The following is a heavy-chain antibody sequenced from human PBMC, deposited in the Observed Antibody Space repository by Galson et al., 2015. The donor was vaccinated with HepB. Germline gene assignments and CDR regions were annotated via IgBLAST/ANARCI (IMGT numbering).Heavy chain of an antibody. CDR2: ISSSSSYI. CDR3: ARDFIGGIAAAGTDYYYGMDV. J-gene: IGHJ6*02. Sequence: SLRLSCAASGFTFSSYSMNWVRQAPGKGLEWVSSISSSSSYIYYAASVKGRFTISRDNAKNSLYLQMNSLRAEDTAVYYCARDFIGGIAAAGTDYYYGMDVWGQGTTVTVSS. CDR1: GFTFSSYS. V-gene: IGHV3-21*01. D-gene: IGHD6-13*01.